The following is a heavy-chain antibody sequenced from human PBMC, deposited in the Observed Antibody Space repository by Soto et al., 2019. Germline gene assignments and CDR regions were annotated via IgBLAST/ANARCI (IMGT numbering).Heavy chain of an antibody. CDR3: ARGVADGSHGDVFDI. Sequence: ESGGGLVQPGGSLRLSCAASGLTFSNYWVSWIRQAPGKGLEWVANIKPDGSEKNYLDSVKGRFSVSRDNAKNSLFLQMNTLRTEDTAMYYCARGVADGSHGDVFDIWGQGAMVTVSS. V-gene: IGHV3-7*01. CDR2: IKPDGSEK. CDR1: GLTFSNYW. J-gene: IGHJ3*02. D-gene: IGHD7-27*01.